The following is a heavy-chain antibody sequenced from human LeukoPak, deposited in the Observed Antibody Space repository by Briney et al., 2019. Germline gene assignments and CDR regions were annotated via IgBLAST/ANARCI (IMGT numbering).Heavy chain of an antibody. V-gene: IGHV4-34*01. CDR3: ARANYYDNSGYSRGAFDF. CDR1: GGSFSGYY. J-gene: IGHJ3*01. Sequence: SETLSLTCAVYGGSFSGYYWSWIRQPPGKGLEWIGEINHSGSTNYNPSLKSRVTISVDTSKNQFSLKLTSVTAADTALYYCARANYYDNSGYSRGAFDFWGPGTMVTVSS. D-gene: IGHD3-22*01. CDR2: INHSGST.